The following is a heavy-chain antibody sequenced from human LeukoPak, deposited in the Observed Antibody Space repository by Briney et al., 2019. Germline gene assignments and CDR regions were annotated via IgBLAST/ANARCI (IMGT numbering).Heavy chain of an antibody. J-gene: IGHJ4*02. V-gene: IGHV4-39*01. Sequence: SETLSLTCTVSGGSISSSSYYWGWIRQPPGKGLEWIGSIYYSGSTYYNPSLKSRVTISVDTSKNQFSLKLSSVTAADTAVYYCATIKTAAAGKIFDYWGQGTLVTVSS. CDR2: IYYSGST. D-gene: IGHD6-13*01. CDR1: GGSISSSSYY. CDR3: ATIKTAAAGKIFDY.